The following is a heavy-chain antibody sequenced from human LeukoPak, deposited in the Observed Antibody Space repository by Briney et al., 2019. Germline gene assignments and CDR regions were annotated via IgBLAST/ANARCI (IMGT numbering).Heavy chain of an antibody. CDR2: IKSKTDGGTT. CDR3: TTDLMAPLDY. Sequence: GTSLRLSCTTSGFIFSTYSIHWVRQAPGKGLEWVGRIKSKTDGGTTDYAAPVKGRFTISRDDSKNTLNLQMNSLKTEDTAVYYCTTDLMAPLDYWGQGTLVTVSS. J-gene: IGHJ4*02. CDR1: GFIFSTYS. D-gene: IGHD5-24*01. V-gene: IGHV3-15*01.